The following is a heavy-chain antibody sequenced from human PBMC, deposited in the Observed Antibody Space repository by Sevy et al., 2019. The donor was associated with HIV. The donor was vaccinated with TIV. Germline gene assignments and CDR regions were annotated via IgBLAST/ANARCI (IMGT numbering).Heavy chain of an antibody. D-gene: IGHD5-12*01. J-gene: IGHJ4*02. Sequence: GGSLRLSCTSSGFTFGDYAMSWFRQAPGKGLEWVAFIRRNSHEPYGGTTEYAASVKGRFTISRDNSKSIAYLQMNSLKTEDTAVYYCTRALATADTPEYYFDYWGQGILVTVSS. CDR1: GFTFGDYA. CDR2: IRRNSHEPYGGTT. CDR3: TRALATADTPEYYFDY. V-gene: IGHV3-49*03.